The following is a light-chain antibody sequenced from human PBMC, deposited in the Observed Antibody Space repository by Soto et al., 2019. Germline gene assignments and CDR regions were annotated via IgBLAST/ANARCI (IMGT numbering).Light chain of an antibody. CDR1: ESVNSRY. V-gene: IGKV3-20*01. J-gene: IGKJ1*01. Sequence: EIVLTQSPGTLSLSPGERATLSCRASESVNSRYLAWYQQKPGQAPRLLLYGASSRATGIPYRFSGSGSGKDFTLTISRLEPEYFAVYYCQQYGSSRTFGQGTKVEMK. CDR2: GAS. CDR3: QQYGSSRT.